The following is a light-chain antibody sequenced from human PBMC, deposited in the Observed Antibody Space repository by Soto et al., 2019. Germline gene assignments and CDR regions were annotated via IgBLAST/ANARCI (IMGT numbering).Light chain of an antibody. Sequence: QSALTQPASVSGSPGQSITISCTGTSSDIGGYKYVSWYQQHPGKAPKLMISEVSSRPSGVSNRFSGSKSGNTASLTISGLQAADEADYYCQSYDSSLSGSGVFGGGTKLTVL. V-gene: IGLV2-14*01. CDR3: QSYDSSLSGSGV. CDR1: SSDIGGYKY. CDR2: EVS. J-gene: IGLJ2*01.